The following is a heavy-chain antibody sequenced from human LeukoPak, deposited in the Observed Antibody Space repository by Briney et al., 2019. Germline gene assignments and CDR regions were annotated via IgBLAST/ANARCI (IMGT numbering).Heavy chain of an antibody. Sequence: GGSLRLSCAASGFTFSSYAMHWVRQAPGKGLEWVANIREDGSEKYYVDSVKGQFTISRDNAKNSLFLQMDSLRAEDTAVYYCARDLAGHYYGSGSSFDYWGQGTLVTVS. V-gene: IGHV3-7*01. CDR3: ARDLAGHYYGSGSSFDY. CDR2: IREDGSEK. CDR1: GFTFSSYA. J-gene: IGHJ4*02. D-gene: IGHD3-10*01.